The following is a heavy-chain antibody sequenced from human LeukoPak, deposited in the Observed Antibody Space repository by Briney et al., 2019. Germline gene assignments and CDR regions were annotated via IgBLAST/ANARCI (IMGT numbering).Heavy chain of an antibody. Sequence: GGSLRLSCSASGFTFSDYWMMWVRQAPGKGLEWVGNIRQDDGEKNYVDSVKGRFTISRDNAKFSLYLQMDSLRAEDTAIYYCATDRKVKIWDPRFNYWGQGTLVTVSS. D-gene: IGHD3-16*01. CDR1: GFTFSDYW. V-gene: IGHV3-7*01. J-gene: IGHJ4*02. CDR2: IRQDDGEK. CDR3: ATDRKVKIWDPRFNY.